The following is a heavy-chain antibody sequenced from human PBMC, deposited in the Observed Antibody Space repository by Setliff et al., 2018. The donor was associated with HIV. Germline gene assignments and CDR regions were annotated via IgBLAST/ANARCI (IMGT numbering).Heavy chain of an antibody. V-gene: IGHV4-34*01. J-gene: IGHJ4*02. CDR3: ARGSYHDSSPLANDY. CDR2: IFHTGST. Sequence: SETLSLTCGVFSESLSGFYWSWIRQSPGKGLEWIGEIFHTGSTNYNPSLKSRVTISVDTSKNHFSLNVSSLTAADTAVYYCARGSYHDSSPLANDYWDRGKMVTVSS. CDR1: SESLSGFY. D-gene: IGHD3-22*01.